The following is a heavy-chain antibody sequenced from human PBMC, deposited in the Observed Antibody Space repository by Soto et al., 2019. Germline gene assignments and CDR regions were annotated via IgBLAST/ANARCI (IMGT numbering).Heavy chain of an antibody. D-gene: IGHD2-8*01. Sequence: QVQLVQSGAEVKKPGSSVKVSCKASGGTFSSYAISWVRQAPGQGLEWMGGIIPIFGTANYAQKFQGRVTITADESTSTAYMELSSLRSEDTAVYYCAREGEGYCTNGVCYPFPFDYWGQGTLVTVSS. CDR1: GGTFSSYA. J-gene: IGHJ4*02. CDR2: IIPIFGTA. CDR3: AREGEGYCTNGVCYPFPFDY. V-gene: IGHV1-69*01.